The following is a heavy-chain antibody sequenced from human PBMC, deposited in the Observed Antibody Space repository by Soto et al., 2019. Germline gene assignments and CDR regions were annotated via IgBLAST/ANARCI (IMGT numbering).Heavy chain of an antibody. CDR2: ISWNSGSI. D-gene: IGHD3-9*01. CDR1: GFTFDDYA. J-gene: IGHJ3*02. V-gene: IGHV3-9*01. Sequence: GGSLRLSCAASGFTFDDYAMHWVRQAPGKGLEWVSGISWNSGSIGYADSVKGRFTISRDNAKNSLYLQMNSLRAEDTALYYCAKDQSRYFDIDAFDIWGQGTMVTVSS. CDR3: AKDQSRYFDIDAFDI.